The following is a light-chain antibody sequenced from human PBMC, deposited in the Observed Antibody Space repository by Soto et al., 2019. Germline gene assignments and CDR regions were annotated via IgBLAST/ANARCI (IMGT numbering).Light chain of an antibody. CDR2: DVN. J-gene: IGLJ2*01. CDR1: SSDVGGYNY. Sequence: QSALTQPRSVSGFPGQSVTISCTGTSSDVGGYNYVSWYQQHPDKAPKLMIYDVNKRPSGVPDRFSGSKSGNTASLTISGLQAEDEADYYCCSYVGINTLLFGGGTKVTVL. V-gene: IGLV2-11*01. CDR3: CSYVGINTLL.